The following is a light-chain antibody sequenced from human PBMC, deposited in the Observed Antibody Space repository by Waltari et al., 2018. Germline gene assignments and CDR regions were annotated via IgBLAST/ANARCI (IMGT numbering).Light chain of an antibody. CDR3: MQALRSPHT. CDR1: QSPVESNGYTY. Sequence: DIVMTQSPLSLPVTPGEPASISCRSSQSPVESNGYTYLDWYLQKPGQSPQLLIYLVSNRASGVPERFSGSGSGTDFTLKISRVEAGDVGVYYCMQALRSPHTFGQGTKLEIK. CDR2: LVS. V-gene: IGKV2-28*01. J-gene: IGKJ2*01.